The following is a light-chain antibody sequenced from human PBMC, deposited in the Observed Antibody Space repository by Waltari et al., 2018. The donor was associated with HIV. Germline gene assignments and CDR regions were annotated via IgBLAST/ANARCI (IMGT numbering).Light chain of an antibody. CDR2: AVF. J-gene: IGLJ2*01. Sequence: QSALTQPASVSGSFGQSITISCTGSSSAVGSYNLVSWYQHHPGKAPKLTLYAVFKRPSGVSNRFSGSKSGNTASLTVSGLQAEDEGHYYCCSYAGSRIPFGGGTKLTVL. CDR3: CSYAGSRIP. V-gene: IGLV2-23*02. CDR1: SSAVGSYNL.